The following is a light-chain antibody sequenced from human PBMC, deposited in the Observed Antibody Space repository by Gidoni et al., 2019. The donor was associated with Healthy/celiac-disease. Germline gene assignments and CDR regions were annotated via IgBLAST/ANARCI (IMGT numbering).Light chain of an antibody. CDR2: KAS. CDR3: QQYNSYWT. Sequence: DIQMTQSPSTLSQSVGDRVTIPCRASQSISSWLAWYQQKPGKAPKLLIYKASSLESGVPSRFSGSGSGTEFTLTISSLQPDDFATYYCQQYNSYWTFGQGTKVDIK. J-gene: IGKJ1*01. V-gene: IGKV1-5*03. CDR1: QSISSW.